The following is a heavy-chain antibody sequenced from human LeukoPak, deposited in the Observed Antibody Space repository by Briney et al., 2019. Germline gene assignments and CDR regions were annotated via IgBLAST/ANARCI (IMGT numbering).Heavy chain of an antibody. J-gene: IGHJ4*02. CDR3: ARAPAQRAIDY. V-gene: IGHV4-59*01. Sequence: PSETLSLTCTVSGGSINSYYWSWIRQPPGKGLEWIGYIYYSGSTNYNPSLKSRVTISVDTSKNQFSLKLSSVTAADTAVYYCARAPAQRAIDYWGQGTLVTVSS. CDR2: IYYSGST. CDR1: GGSINSYY.